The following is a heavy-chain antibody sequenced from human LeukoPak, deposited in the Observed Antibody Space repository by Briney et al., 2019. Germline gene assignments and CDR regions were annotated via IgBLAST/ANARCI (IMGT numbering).Heavy chain of an antibody. D-gene: IGHD3-9*01. Sequence: GASLQISCKGSGYSFTSYWIGWVRQMPGKGLEWMGIIYPGDSDTRYSPSFQGQVTISADKSISTAYLQWSSLKASDTAMYYCTRLDILTGYDAFDIWGQGTMVTVSS. CDR3: TRLDILTGYDAFDI. J-gene: IGHJ3*02. V-gene: IGHV5-51*01. CDR2: IYPGDSDT. CDR1: GYSFTSYW.